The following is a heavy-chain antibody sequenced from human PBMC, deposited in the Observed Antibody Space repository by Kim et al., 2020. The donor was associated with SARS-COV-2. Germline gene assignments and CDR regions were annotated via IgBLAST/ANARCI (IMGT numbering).Heavy chain of an antibody. CDR3: AKDLPPYYYGSGSPAGAFDI. CDR2: ISWNSGSI. CDR1: GFTFGDYA. D-gene: IGHD3-10*01. Sequence: GGSLRLSCAASGFTFGDYAMHWVRQAPGKGLEWVSGISWNSGSIGYADSVKGRFTISRDNAKNSLYLQMNSLRAEDTALYYCAKDLPPYYYGSGSPAGAFDIWGQGTMVTVSS. V-gene: IGHV3-9*01. J-gene: IGHJ3*02.